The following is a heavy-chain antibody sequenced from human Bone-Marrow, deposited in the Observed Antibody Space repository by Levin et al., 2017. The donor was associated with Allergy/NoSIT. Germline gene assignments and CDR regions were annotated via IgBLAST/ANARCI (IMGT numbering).Heavy chain of an antibody. Sequence: GESLKISCAASGFTFSSYWMSWVRQAPGKGLEWVANIKQDGSEKYYVDSVKGRFTISRDNAKNSLFLQMNSLRAEDTAVYYCARRYSYSLGGFDYWGQGTLVTVSS. CDR2: IKQDGSEK. J-gene: IGHJ4*02. CDR1: GFTFSSYW. V-gene: IGHV3-7*04. CDR3: ARRYSYSLGGFDY. D-gene: IGHD5-18*01.